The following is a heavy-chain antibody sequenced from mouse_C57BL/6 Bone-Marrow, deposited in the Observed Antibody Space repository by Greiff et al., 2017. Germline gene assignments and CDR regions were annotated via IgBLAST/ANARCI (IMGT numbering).Heavy chain of an antibody. D-gene: IGHD2-1*01. V-gene: IGHV1-81*01. J-gene: IGHJ4*01. CDR2: IYPRSGKT. CDR1: GYTFTSYG. Sequence: VKLVESGAELARPGASVTLSCKASGYTFTSYGISWVKQRTGQGLEWIGEIYPRSGKTYYNQKFKGKATLAADKSSSPAYMEHRSLTSEDSAVYFWARSGGNYYDAMDYWGQGTSVTVSS. CDR3: ARSGGNYYDAMDY.